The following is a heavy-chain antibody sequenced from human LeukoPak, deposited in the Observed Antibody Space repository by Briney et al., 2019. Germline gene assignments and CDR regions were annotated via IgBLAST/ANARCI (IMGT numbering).Heavy chain of an antibody. V-gene: IGHV1-8*01. CDR3: ARALRYSGYASRFGFGY. J-gene: IGHJ4*02. D-gene: IGHD5-12*01. CDR1: GYTFTSYD. CDR2: MNPNSGNT. Sequence: ASVKVSCKASGYTFTSYDINWVRQATGQGLEWMGWMNPNSGNTGYAQKFQGRVTMTRNTSISTAYMEPSSLRSEDTAVYYCARALRYSGYASRFGFGYWGQGTLVTVSS.